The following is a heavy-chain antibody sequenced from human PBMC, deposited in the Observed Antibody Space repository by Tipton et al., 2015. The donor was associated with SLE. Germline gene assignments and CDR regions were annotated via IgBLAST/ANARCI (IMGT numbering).Heavy chain of an antibody. CDR2: IYSGGTT. CDR1: GFTFSSFA. Sequence: SLRLSCAASGFTFSSFAMTWVRQAPGKGLEWVSVIYSGGTTYYADSVKGRFTISRDNSNNTLYLQMSSLRPDDTAIYYCARERACDHWGQGTLVTVSS. J-gene: IGHJ5*02. CDR3: ARERACDH. V-gene: IGHV3-23*03.